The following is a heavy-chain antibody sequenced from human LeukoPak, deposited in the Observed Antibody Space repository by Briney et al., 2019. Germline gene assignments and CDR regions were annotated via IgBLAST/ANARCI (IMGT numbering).Heavy chain of an antibody. J-gene: IGHJ4*02. CDR2: ISYDGSNK. CDR1: GFTFSSYA. V-gene: IGHV3-30*01. CDR3: ARETVDYVVTPEYYFDY. D-gene: IGHD4-17*01. Sequence: GGSLRLSCAASGFTFSSYAMHWVRQAPGKGLEWVAVISYDGSNKYYADSVKGRFTISRDNSKNTLYLQMNSLRAEDTAVYYCARETVDYVVTPEYYFDYWGQGTLVTVSS.